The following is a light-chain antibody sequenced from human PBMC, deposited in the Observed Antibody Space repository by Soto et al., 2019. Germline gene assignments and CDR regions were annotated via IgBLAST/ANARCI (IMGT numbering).Light chain of an antibody. CDR2: EVY. CDR3: SSCTTSSALM. Sequence: QSVLTQPASASGSPGRSITISCSGSSSDVGTCNFVSWYQQHPGKAPKLIIFEVYNRPSGVSDRFSGSKAGNTASLTISGLQAEDEADYYCSSCTTSSALMFGGGTKLTVL. CDR1: SSDVGTCNF. V-gene: IGLV2-14*01. J-gene: IGLJ3*02.